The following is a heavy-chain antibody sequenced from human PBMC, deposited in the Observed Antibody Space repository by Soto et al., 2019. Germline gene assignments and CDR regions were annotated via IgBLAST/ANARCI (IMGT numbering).Heavy chain of an antibody. CDR2: VDTDGSPT. V-gene: IGHV3-74*01. J-gene: IGHJ4*02. CDR1: GFTFSSHW. Sequence: EVQLVESGGGLVQPGGSLRLSCVASGFTFSSHWMHWVRQAPGKGLVWVSRVDTDGSPTHYADSVEGRFTITRDNAKNTLYLQMNSLRAEDSAVYYCVRALFSSTGIDYWGQGTLVTVSS. D-gene: IGHD2-2*01. CDR3: VRALFSSTGIDY.